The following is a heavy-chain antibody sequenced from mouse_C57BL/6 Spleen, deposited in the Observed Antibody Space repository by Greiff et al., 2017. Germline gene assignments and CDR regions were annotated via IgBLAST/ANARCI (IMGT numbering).Heavy chain of an antibody. CDR2: INPSDSYT. D-gene: IGHD1-1*01. Sequence: VQLQQPGAELVKPGASVKLSCKASGYTFTSYWMQWVKQRPGKGLEWIGEINPSDSYTNYNQKVKGKVNLTVDTSSSTANMQLSSLTSEDSAVYYCARGSSSLFDYWGQGTTLTVSS. CDR1: GYTFTSYW. J-gene: IGHJ2*01. CDR3: ARGSSSLFDY. V-gene: IGHV1-50*01.